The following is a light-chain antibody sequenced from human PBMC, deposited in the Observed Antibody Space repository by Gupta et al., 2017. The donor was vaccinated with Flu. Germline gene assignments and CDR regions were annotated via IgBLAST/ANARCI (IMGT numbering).Light chain of an antibody. Sequence: GSISDIGGYDYGSWYKQYPGNAPYLFIFDVGLLHAGVSARFSGSKSGNTASLAISALQAEDEADYYCASYDGSSTIFGEGTKVTVL. CDR3: ASYDGSSTI. CDR1: ISDIGGYDY. V-gene: IGLV2-14*04. J-gene: IGLJ2*01. CDR2: DVG.